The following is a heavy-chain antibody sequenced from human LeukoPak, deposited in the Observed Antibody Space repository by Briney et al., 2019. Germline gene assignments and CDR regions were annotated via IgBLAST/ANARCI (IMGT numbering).Heavy chain of an antibody. CDR1: GFTFTSYG. CDR2: ISAYNGNT. CDR3: VRDKRGFDP. V-gene: IGHV1-18*01. Sequence: GGSLRLSCAASGFTFTSYGISWVRQAPGQGLEWMGWISAYNGNTNYAQKLQGRVTMTTDTSTSTAYMELRSLRSDDTAVYYCVRDKRGFDPWGQGTLVTVSS. J-gene: IGHJ5*02.